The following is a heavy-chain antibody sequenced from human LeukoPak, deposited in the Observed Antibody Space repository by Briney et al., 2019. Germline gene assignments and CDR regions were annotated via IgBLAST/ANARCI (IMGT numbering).Heavy chain of an antibody. V-gene: IGHV3-21*01. J-gene: IGHJ4*02. D-gene: IGHD3-22*01. CDR1: GFTFSSYS. Sequence: GGSLRLSCAASGFTFSSYSMNWIRQAPGKGLEWVSSISSSTSYIYYADSVKGRFTISKDNAKNSLYLQMNSLRAEDTAVYYCAKWEDYYDSSGYFDYWGQGTLVTVSS. CDR2: ISSSTSYI. CDR3: AKWEDYYDSSGYFDY.